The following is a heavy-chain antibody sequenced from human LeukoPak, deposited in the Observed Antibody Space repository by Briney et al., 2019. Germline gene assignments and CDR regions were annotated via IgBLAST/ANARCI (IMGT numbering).Heavy chain of an antibody. J-gene: IGHJ5*02. D-gene: IGHD3-9*01. Sequence: ASVKVSCKASGYTFTSYGISWVRQAPGQGLEWMGWISAYNGNTNYAQELQGRVTMTTDTSTSTAYMELRSLRSDDTAVYNCARLYYDILTGYHNWFDPWGQGTLVTVSS. CDR2: ISAYNGNT. CDR1: GYTFTSYG. V-gene: IGHV1-18*01. CDR3: ARLYYDILTGYHNWFDP.